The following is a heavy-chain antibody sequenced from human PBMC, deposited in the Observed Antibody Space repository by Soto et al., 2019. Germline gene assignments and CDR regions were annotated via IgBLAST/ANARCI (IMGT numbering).Heavy chain of an antibody. CDR3: VRGGRFFDA. CDR2: ISGSGSPI. D-gene: IGHD3-16*01. CDR1: GFTFGSYE. J-gene: IGHJ5*02. V-gene: IGHV3-48*03. Sequence: EVQLVESGGGLVQPGGSLRLSCAASGFTFGSYEMNWVRQAPGKGLEWLSYISGSGSPIYYADSVKGRFTISRDSAKNSLYLQMNSLRAEDTAVYFCVRGGRFFDAWGQGTLVTVSS.